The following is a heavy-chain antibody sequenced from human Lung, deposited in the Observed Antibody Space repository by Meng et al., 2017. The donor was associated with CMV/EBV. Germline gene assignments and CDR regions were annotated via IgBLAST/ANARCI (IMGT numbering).Heavy chain of an antibody. Sequence: LXCTVSGGSISSSNYFWGWIRQPPGKGLEWIGIIYYTGSTYYNPSLESRVTISVDTSKNQFSLRLTSVTAADTAVYFCASLWFEYEDPVYYFDYXGQGTLVTVSS. V-gene: IGHV4-39*07. D-gene: IGHD3-10*01. CDR3: ASLWFEYEDPVYYFDY. CDR2: IYYTGST. CDR1: GGSISSSNYF. J-gene: IGHJ4*02.